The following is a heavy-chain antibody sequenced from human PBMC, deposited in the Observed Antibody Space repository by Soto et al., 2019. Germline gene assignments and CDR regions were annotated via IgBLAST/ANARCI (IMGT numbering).Heavy chain of an antibody. D-gene: IGHD2-8*01. CDR2: ITGSSATR. Sequence: PVGSLRLSCAASGFTFSAYSMNWVRQAPGKGLEWVSYITGSSATRYYADSVKGRFTISRDNAKNSLYLQMNSLRDEDTAVYYCARDNGMAGSFDPWGQGTLVTVSS. V-gene: IGHV3-48*02. CDR1: GFTFSAYS. CDR3: ARDNGMAGSFDP. J-gene: IGHJ5*02.